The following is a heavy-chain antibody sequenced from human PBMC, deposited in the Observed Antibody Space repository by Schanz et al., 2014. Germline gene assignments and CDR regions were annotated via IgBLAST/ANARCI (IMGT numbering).Heavy chain of an antibody. Sequence: EVRLLESGGGLVQPGGSLRLSCVGSGFTFGSYAMNWVRQAPGKGLEWVANIKQDGSERYYVDSVKGRFTISRDNAKNSLYLNMNSLRAEDTAVYYCERFQSPHQPFDYWGQGTLVTVSS. D-gene: IGHD2-2*01. V-gene: IGHV3-7*01. CDR1: GFTFGSYA. J-gene: IGHJ4*02. CDR2: IKQDGSER. CDR3: ERFQSPHQPFDY.